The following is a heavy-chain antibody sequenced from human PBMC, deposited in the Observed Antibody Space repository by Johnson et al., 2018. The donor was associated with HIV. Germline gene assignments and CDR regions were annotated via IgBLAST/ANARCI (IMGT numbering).Heavy chain of an antibody. J-gene: IGHJ3*02. CDR3: AKDRSMDDAFDI. D-gene: IGHD1-26*01. V-gene: IGHV3-7*05. CDR1: GFTFSSYG. CDR2: IKQDGSDK. Sequence: VQLVESGGGLVQPGGSLRLSCAASGFTFSSYGMHWVRQAPGKGLEWVANIKQDGSDKYYVDSVKGRFTISRDNAKNSLYLQMNSLTAEDTALYYCAKDRSMDDAFDIWGRGTMVTVSS.